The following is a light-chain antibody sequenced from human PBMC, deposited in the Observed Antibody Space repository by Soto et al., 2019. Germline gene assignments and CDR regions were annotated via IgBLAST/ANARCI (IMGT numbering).Light chain of an antibody. Sequence: EIVLTQSPGTLSLSPGERATLSCRASQSVSSSYLAWYQQKPGQAPRLLIYGASSRATGIPDRLSGSGSGTDFILTISRLEHEDFAVFYCQQYGRSPWTFGQGTKVDIK. CDR1: QSVSSSY. J-gene: IGKJ1*01. CDR3: QQYGRSPWT. CDR2: GAS. V-gene: IGKV3-20*01.